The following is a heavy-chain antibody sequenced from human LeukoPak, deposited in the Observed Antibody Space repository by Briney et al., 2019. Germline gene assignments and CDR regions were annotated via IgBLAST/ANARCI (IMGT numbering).Heavy chain of an antibody. D-gene: IGHD2-21*01. CDR2: INPNSGGT. CDR3: ARSCGGDCYFGYNWFDP. V-gene: IGHV1-2*02. J-gene: IGHJ5*02. CDR1: GYTFTGYY. Sequence: EASVKVSCKASGYTFTGYYMHWVRQAPGQGLEWMGWINPNSGGTNYAQKFQGRVTMTRDTSISTAYMELSRLRSDDTAAYYCARSCGGDCYFGYNWFDPWGQGTLVTVSS.